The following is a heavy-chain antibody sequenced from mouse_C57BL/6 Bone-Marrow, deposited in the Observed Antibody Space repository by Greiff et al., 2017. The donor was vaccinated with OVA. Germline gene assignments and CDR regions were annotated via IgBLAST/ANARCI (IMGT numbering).Heavy chain of an antibody. Sequence: EVQLVESGPGLVKPSQSLSLTCSVTGYSITSGYYWNWIRQFPGNKLEWMGYISYDGSNNYNPSLKNRISITRDTSKNQFFLKLNSVTTEDTATYYCARVGAWGQGTTLTVSS. V-gene: IGHV3-6*01. CDR1: GYSITSGYY. CDR2: ISYDGSN. CDR3: ARVGA. J-gene: IGHJ2*01.